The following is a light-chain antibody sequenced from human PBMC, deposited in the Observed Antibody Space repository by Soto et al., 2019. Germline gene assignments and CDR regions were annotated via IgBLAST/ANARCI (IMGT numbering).Light chain of an antibody. Sequence: EIVMTQSPPTLSVSPGERATLSCRASQSVGSKLAWYQQRPGQAPRLLIYDASNRATGIPARFSGSGSGTEFSLTISRLEPEDFAVYYCQQYGGSTGTFGQGTKVDIK. V-gene: IGKV3D-15*01. J-gene: IGKJ1*01. CDR1: QSVGSK. CDR2: DAS. CDR3: QQYGGSTGT.